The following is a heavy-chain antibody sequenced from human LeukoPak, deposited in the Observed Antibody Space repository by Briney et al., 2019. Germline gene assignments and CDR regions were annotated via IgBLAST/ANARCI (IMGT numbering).Heavy chain of an antibody. V-gene: IGHV3-33*01. CDR3: ARDYRDGYNYDGY. D-gene: IGHD5-24*01. Sequence: GGSLRLSCAASGFTFSSYGMHWVRQAPGKGLEWVAVIWHDGSNKYYADSVKGRFTISRDNSKNALYLQMNSLRAEDTAVYYCARDYRDGYNYDGYWGQGTLVTVSS. CDR1: GFTFSSYG. J-gene: IGHJ4*02. CDR2: IWHDGSNK.